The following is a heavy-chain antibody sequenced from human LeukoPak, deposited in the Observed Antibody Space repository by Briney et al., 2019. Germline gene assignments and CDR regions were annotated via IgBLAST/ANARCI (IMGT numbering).Heavy chain of an antibody. J-gene: IGHJ6*02. CDR3: ARDWDSSPYYYYGMDV. Sequence: SVKVSCKASGGTFSSYAISWVRQAPGQGLEWMGGIIPIFGTANYAQKFQGRVTITADESTSTAYMELSSLRSEDTAVHYCARDWDSSPYYYYGMDVWGQGTTVTVSS. CDR1: GGTFSSYA. V-gene: IGHV1-69*01. D-gene: IGHD6-13*01. CDR2: IIPIFGTA.